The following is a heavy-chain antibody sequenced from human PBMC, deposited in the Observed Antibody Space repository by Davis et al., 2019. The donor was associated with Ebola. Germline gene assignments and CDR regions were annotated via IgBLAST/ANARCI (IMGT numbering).Heavy chain of an antibody. D-gene: IGHD3-22*01. Sequence: AASVKVSCKASGFTFTSSAMQWVRQARGQRLEWIGWIVVGSGNTNYAQKFQERVTITRDMSTSTTYMELSSLRSEDTAVYYCATSNRAVYYYDSSGRGMDVWGQGTTVTVSS. CDR1: GFTFTSSA. V-gene: IGHV1-58*02. J-gene: IGHJ6*02. CDR2: IVVGSGNT. CDR3: ATSNRAVYYYDSSGRGMDV.